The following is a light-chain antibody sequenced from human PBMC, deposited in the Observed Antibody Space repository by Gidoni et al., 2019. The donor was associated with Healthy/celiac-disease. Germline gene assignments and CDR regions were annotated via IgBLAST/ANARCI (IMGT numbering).Light chain of an antibody. V-gene: IGKV1-5*03. CDR2: EAY. Sequence: PPTRSSPGEDTATISCPTRQVSSCWFSCYQQHPEKPPQLMYYEAYSLTSRLPSRFSSGGCGTEFTLTSSSLHADFLATYYCQRYNSYPWTFGQGTKVEIK. CDR3: QRYNSYPWT. J-gene: IGKJ1*01. CDR1: QVSSCW.